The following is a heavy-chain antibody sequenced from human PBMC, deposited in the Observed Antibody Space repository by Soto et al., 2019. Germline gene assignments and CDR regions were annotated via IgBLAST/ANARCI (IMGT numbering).Heavy chain of an antibody. CDR1: GYTFTNFG. J-gene: IGHJ4*02. D-gene: IGHD3-16*01. Sequence: QVQLVQSGAEVKKPGASVKVSCKASGYTFTNFGISWVRQAPGQGLEWMGWISAYNGNTNYAQNFKARITMTTDTSTSTAYMELRSLSSDDTAVYYGARGGAPIDYWGQGTLVTVSS. V-gene: IGHV1-18*01. CDR2: ISAYNGNT. CDR3: ARGGAPIDY.